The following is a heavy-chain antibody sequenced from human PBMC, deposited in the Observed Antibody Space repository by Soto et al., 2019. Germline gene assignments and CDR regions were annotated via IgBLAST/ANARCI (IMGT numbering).Heavy chain of an antibody. D-gene: IGHD3-10*01. CDR1: GFTFSDHY. J-gene: IGHJ4*02. Sequence: EVQLVESGGGLVQPGGSLRLSCATSGFTFSDHYLEWVRQAPGKGLEWVGRSRNRAQSYTTEYAAPVKGRFTISRDDSKNSLYLQVNSLTTDDTAVYYCVLWVRGVINYWGQGTLVTVSS. V-gene: IGHV3-72*01. CDR3: VLWVRGVINY. CDR2: SRNRAQSYTT.